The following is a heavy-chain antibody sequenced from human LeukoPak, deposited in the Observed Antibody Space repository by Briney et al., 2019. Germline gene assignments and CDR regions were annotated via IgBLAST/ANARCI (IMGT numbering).Heavy chain of an antibody. CDR1: GFTFSSYV. CDR3: ARDRDCSTTSCYKGGLDY. J-gene: IGHJ4*02. V-gene: IGHV3-23*01. Sequence: QPGGPLRLSCAASGFTFSSYVMSWVRQAPGKGLEWVAALTSSSDTTYYGDSVKGRFTISRDNSKNTLYLQMNSLTAEDTAVYYCARDRDCSTTSCYKGGLDYWGQGTLVTVSS. D-gene: IGHD2-2*02. CDR2: LTSSSDTT.